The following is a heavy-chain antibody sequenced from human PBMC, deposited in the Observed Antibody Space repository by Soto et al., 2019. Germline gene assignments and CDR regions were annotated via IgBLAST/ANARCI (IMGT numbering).Heavy chain of an antibody. J-gene: IGHJ6*02. Sequence: EVQLVESGGGLVKPGGSLRLSCAASGFTFSSYSMNWVRQATGKGLEWVSSISSSSSYIYYADSVKGRFTISRDNAKNSLYLQMNSLRAEDTAVYYCARDRMVRTYYGMDVWGQGTTVTVSS. CDR3: ARDRMVRTYYGMDV. CDR2: ISSSSSYI. D-gene: IGHD3-10*01. V-gene: IGHV3-21*01. CDR1: GFTFSSYS.